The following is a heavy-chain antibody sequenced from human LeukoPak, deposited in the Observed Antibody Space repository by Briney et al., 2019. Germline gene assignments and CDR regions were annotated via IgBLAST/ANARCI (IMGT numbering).Heavy chain of an antibody. CDR3: AKDSGSYLPHDAFDI. V-gene: IGHV3-23*01. D-gene: IGHD1-26*01. J-gene: IGHJ3*02. Sequence: GGSLRLSCAASGFTFSSYAMSWVRQAPGKGLERVSAISGRGGSTYYADSVKGRFTISRDNSKITLYLQMNSLRAEDTAVYYCAKDSGSYLPHDAFDIWGQGTMVTVSS. CDR1: GFTFSSYA. CDR2: ISGRGGST.